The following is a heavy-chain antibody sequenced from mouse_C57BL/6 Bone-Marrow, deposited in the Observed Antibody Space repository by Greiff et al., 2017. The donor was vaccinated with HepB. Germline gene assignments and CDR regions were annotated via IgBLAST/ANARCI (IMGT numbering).Heavy chain of an antibody. D-gene: IGHD1-2*01. CDR2: IDPSDSYT. V-gene: IGHV1-69*01. Sequence: QVQLQQPGAELVMPGASVKLSCKASGYTFTSYWMHWVKQRPGQGLEWIGEIDPSDSYTNYNQKFKGKSTLTVDKSSSTAYMQLSSLTSEDSAVYYCAREYYGPYYFDYWGQGTTLTVSS. J-gene: IGHJ2*01. CDR1: GYTFTSYW. CDR3: AREYYGPYYFDY.